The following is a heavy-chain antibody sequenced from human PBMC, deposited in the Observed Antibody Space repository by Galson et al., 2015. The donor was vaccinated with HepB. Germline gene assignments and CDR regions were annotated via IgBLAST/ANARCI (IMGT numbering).Heavy chain of an antibody. D-gene: IGHD1-1*01. CDR1: GYTFTSYD. J-gene: IGHJ5*02. Sequence: SVKVSCKASGYTFTSYDINWVRQATGQGLEWMGWMNPNSGNTGYAQKFQGRVTMTRNTSISTDYMELSSLRSEDTAVYYCASSPPLEAAGEFDPWGQGTLVTVSS. CDR2: MNPNSGNT. V-gene: IGHV1-8*01. CDR3: ASSPPLEAAGEFDP.